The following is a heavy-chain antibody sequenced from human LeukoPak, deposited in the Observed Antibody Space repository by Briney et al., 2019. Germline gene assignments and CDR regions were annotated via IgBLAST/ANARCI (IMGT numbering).Heavy chain of an antibody. CDR1: GFTFNTYA. CDR3: ARDREVSSGYLLRAFDI. J-gene: IGHJ3*02. Sequence: PGGSLRLSCAASGFTFNTYAMHWVRQAPGKGLEWVAVISYDGSNKYYADSVKGRFTISRDNAKNSLYLQMNSLRAEDTAVYYCARDREVSSGYLLRAFDIWGQGTMVTVSS. CDR2: ISYDGSNK. V-gene: IGHV3-30-3*01. D-gene: IGHD3-22*01.